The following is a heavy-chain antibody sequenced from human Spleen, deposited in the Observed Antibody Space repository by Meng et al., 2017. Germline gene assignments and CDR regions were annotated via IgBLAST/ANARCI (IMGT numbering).Heavy chain of an antibody. V-gene: IGHV3-15*01. CDR1: GFTFSSYW. CDR2: IKRNSDGGTI. Sequence: LSLTCAASGFTFSSYWMSWVRQAPGKGLEWVGRIKRNSDGGTIDYAAPVKGRFTISRDDSKNTLYLQMDSLITEDTAVYFCATGAAAADHWGQGTLVTVSS. CDR3: ATGAAAADH. J-gene: IGHJ4*02. D-gene: IGHD6-13*01.